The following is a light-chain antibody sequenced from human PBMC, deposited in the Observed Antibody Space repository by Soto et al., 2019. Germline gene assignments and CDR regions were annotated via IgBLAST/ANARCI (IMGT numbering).Light chain of an antibody. Sequence: IVLSLSPGTLSFTPEERATLSCRASQSVSSRLAWYQLRPGQAPRLLIYDASTRATGIPARFSGSGSGTEFTLTISSLQSEDFAVYYCQQYNNWPVTSGGRSMV. V-gene: IGKV3-15*01. CDR1: QSVSSR. J-gene: IGKJ4*01. CDR3: QQYNNWPVT. CDR2: DAS.